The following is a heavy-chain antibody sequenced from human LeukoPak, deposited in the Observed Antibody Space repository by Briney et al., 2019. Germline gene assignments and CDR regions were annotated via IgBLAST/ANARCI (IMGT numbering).Heavy chain of an antibody. CDR3: AKDLTCSSTSCYRGGEDYFDY. CDR1: GFPFSRYD. D-gene: IGHD2-2*02. Sequence: GGSLTLSCAASGFPFSRYDMQWPRRAPGRGLVGVACIRYDGSNKYYADSVKGRFTISRDNSKNTLYLQMNSLRAEDTAVYYCAKDLTCSSTSCYRGGEDYFDYWGQGTLVTVSS. J-gene: IGHJ4*02. CDR2: IRYDGSNK. V-gene: IGHV3-30*02.